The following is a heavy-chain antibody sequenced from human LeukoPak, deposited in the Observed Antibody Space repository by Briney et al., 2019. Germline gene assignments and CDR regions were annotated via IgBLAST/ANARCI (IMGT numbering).Heavy chain of an antibody. CDR1: GFTVSSNY. CDR3: ARDGFSSSWGLAY. J-gene: IGHJ4*02. Sequence: GGSLRLSCAASGFTVSSNYMSWVRQAPGKGLEWVSVIYSGGSTYYADSVKGRFTISRDNSKNTLYLQMNSLRVGDTAVYYCARDGFSSSWGLAYWGQGTLVTVSS. CDR2: IYSGGST. V-gene: IGHV3-53*01. D-gene: IGHD6-13*01.